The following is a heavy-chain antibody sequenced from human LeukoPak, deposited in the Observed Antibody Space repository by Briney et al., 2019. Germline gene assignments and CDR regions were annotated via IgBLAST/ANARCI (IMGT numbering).Heavy chain of an antibody. CDR3: ARAIAAAGRYYYYYMDV. CDR1: GGSISSSSYY. V-gene: IGHV4-39*07. J-gene: IGHJ6*03. CDR2: IYYSGST. Sequence: SETLSLTCTVSGGSISSSSYYWGWIRQPPGKGLEWIGSIYYSGSTYYNPSLKSRVTISVDTSKNQFSLKLSSVTAADTAVYYCARAIAAAGRYYYYYMDVWGKGTTVTVSS. D-gene: IGHD6-13*01.